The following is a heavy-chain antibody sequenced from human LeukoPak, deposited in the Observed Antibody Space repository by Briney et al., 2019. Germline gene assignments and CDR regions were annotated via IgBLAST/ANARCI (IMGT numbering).Heavy chain of an antibody. Sequence: PGGSLRLPCAASGFTFSSYSMNWVRQSPGKGLEWVSYISSGSSTIYYADSVKGRFTISRDNAKNSLYLQMNSLRAEDTAVYYCARSRDGYNYGFDYWGQGTPGHRLL. D-gene: IGHD5-24*01. CDR1: GFTFSSYS. CDR2: ISSGSSTI. J-gene: IGHJ4*02. V-gene: IGHV3-48*04. CDR3: ARSRDGYNYGFDY.